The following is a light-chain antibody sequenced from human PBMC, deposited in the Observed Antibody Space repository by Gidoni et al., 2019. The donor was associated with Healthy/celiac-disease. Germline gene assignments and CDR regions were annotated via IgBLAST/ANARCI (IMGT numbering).Light chain of an antibody. CDR2: YDS. CDR3: QVWDSSSDHPVV. J-gene: IGLJ2*01. V-gene: IGLV3-21*04. CDR1: NIGSKR. Sequence: SYVLTQPPSVSVAPRKTARITCGGNNIGSKRVHWYQQKPGQAPVLVIYYDSDRPSGIPERFSGSNSGNTATLTISRVEAGDEADYYCQVWDSSSDHPVVFGGGTKLTVL.